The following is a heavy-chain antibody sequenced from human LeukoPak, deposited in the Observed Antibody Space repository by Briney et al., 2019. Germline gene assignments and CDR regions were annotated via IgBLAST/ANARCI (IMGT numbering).Heavy chain of an antibody. Sequence: GGSLRLSCAASGFTFSRNTMHWVRQAPGKGLEWVAVTSYHGSNKYYADSVKGRFTISRDNSKNTLDLQMNSLRPEDTAVYYCASRDGSRWAFDYWGQGTLVTVSS. D-gene: IGHD6-13*01. CDR2: TSYHGSNK. CDR1: GFTFSRNT. V-gene: IGHV3-30-3*01. J-gene: IGHJ4*02. CDR3: ASRDGSRWAFDY.